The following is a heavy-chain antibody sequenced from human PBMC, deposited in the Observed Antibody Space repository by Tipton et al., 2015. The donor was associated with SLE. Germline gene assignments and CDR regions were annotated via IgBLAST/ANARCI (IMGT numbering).Heavy chain of an antibody. V-gene: IGHV4-34*01. J-gene: IGHJ4*02. CDR1: GGSFSGYY. CDR3: ARGRSYSSSSSDFDY. D-gene: IGHD6-6*01. Sequence: TLSLTCAVYGGSFSGYYWSWIRQPPGKGLEWIGEINHSGSTNYNPSLKSRVTISVDTSKNQFSLKLSSVTAADTAVYYCARGRSYSSSSSDFDYWGQGTLVTVSS. CDR2: INHSGST.